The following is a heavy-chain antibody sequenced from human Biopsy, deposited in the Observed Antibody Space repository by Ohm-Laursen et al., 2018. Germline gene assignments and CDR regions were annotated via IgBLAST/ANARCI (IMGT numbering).Heavy chain of an antibody. Sequence: SDTLSLIRTVSGGSIRVDYWNWIRQPPGKGLQVIGYISSGGRAKHNLSLKSRLTISLDTSKNQLSLRLSSVTAADSAIYYCARERQFRFLEGAFDYWGQGILVTVSS. J-gene: IGHJ4*02. D-gene: IGHD3-3*01. CDR1: GGSIRVDY. V-gene: IGHV4-59*01. CDR2: ISSGGRA. CDR3: ARERQFRFLEGAFDY.